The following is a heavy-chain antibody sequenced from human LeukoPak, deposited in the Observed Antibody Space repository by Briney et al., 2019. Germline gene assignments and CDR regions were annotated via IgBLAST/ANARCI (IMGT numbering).Heavy chain of an antibody. CDR1: GYTFTGYY. D-gene: IGHD7-27*01. CDR2: INPNSGGT. CDR3: AREVPALTGDAFDI. V-gene: IGHV1-2*04. Sequence: GASVKVSCKASGYTFTGYYTHWVRQAPGQGLEWMGWINPNSGGTNYAQKFQGWVTMTRDTSTSTAYMELSRLRSDDTAVYYCAREVPALTGDAFDIWGQGTMVTVSS. J-gene: IGHJ3*02.